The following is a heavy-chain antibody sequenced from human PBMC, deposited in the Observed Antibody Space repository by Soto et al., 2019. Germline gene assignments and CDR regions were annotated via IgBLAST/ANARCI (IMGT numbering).Heavy chain of an antibody. CDR2: IYNSGST. V-gene: IGHV4-59*01. CDR3: ARYRREAVAGYTLDN. Sequence: SETLSLTCTVSGGSISSNYWTWIRQPPGKGLEWIGYIYNSGSTNYNPSLKSRVTISEDTSKSQFSLKVNSMTAADTAVYYCARYRREAVAGYTLDNWGQGILVTVSS. J-gene: IGHJ4*02. CDR1: GGSISSNY. D-gene: IGHD6-13*01.